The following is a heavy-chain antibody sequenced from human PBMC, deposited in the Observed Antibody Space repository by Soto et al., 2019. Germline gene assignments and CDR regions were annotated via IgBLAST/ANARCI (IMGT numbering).Heavy chain of an antibody. V-gene: IGHV1-69*06. D-gene: IGHD5-18*01. CDR3: AREGGDTAMVCSPHDAFDI. CDR2: IIPIFGTA. J-gene: IGHJ3*02. CDR1: GGTFSSYA. Sequence: ASVKVSCKASGGTFSSYAISWVRQAPGQGLEWMGGIIPIFGTANYAQKFQGRVTITADKSTSTAYMELSSLRSEDTAVYYCAREGGDTAMVCSPHDAFDIWGQGTLVTVSS.